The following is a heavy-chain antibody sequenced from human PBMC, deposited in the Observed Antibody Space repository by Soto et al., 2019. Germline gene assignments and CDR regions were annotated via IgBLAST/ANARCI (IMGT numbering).Heavy chain of an antibody. J-gene: IGHJ3*02. CDR2: IYYSGST. V-gene: IGHV4-59*08. CDR3: ARSSSSYAFDI. CDR1: GGSISSYY. D-gene: IGHD6-6*01. Sequence: SETMSLTCTVSGGSISSYYWSWIRQPPGKGLEWIGCIYYSGSTNYNPSLKSRVTISVDTSKNQFSLKLSSVTAADTAVYYCARSSSSYAFDIWGQGTMVTVSS.